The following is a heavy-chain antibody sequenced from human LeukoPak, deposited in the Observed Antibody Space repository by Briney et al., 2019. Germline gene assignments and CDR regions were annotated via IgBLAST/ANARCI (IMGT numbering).Heavy chain of an antibody. CDR2: IYYSGST. Sequence: TSETLSLTCTVSGGSISSYYWSWIRQPPGKGLEWIGYIYYSGSTNYKPSLKSRVTISVDTSKNQFSLKLSSVTAADTAVYYCARDGSSLDAFDIWGQGAMVTVSS. V-gene: IGHV4-59*01. J-gene: IGHJ3*02. CDR1: GGSISSYY. D-gene: IGHD1-26*01. CDR3: ARDGSSLDAFDI.